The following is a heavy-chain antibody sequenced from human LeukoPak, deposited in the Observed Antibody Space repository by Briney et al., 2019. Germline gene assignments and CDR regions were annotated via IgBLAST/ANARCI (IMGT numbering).Heavy chain of an antibody. V-gene: IGHV3-43*02. Sequence: GGSLRLSCAASGFTFSTYAMHWVRQAPGKGLEWVSLISGDGGSTYYADSVKGRFTISRDNSKNSLYLQMNSLRTEDTALYYCAKGGSRRITIFGVVTIDYWGQGTLVTVSS. CDR3: AKGGSRRITIFGVVTIDY. D-gene: IGHD3-3*01. J-gene: IGHJ4*02. CDR2: ISGDGGST. CDR1: GFTFSTYA.